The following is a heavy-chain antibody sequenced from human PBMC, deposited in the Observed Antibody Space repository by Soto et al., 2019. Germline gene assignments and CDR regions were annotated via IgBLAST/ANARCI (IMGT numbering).Heavy chain of an antibody. CDR2: ISSSSSYI. D-gene: IGHD1-26*01. J-gene: IGHJ4*02. Sequence: EVQLVESGGGLVKPGGSLRLSCAASGFTFSSYSMNWVRQAPGKGLEWVSSISSSSSYIYYADSVKGRFTISRDNAKNSLYLQMNGLRAEDTAVYYFARDGRLVGATGHDYWGQGTLVTVSS. V-gene: IGHV3-21*01. CDR1: GFTFSSYS. CDR3: ARDGRLVGATGHDY.